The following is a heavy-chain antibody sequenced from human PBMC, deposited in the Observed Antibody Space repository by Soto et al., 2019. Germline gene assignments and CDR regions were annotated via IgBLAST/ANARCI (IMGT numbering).Heavy chain of an antibody. J-gene: IGHJ4*02. CDR1: GFTFSSYW. Sequence: GGSLRLSCAASGFTFSSYWMSWVRQAPGKGLEWVANIKQDGSEKYYVDSVKGRFTISRDNAKNSLYLQMNSLRAEDTAVYYCARVSRSISPWELRQDYWVQGTLVTVSS. CDR2: IKQDGSEK. V-gene: IGHV3-7*03. CDR3: ARVSRSISPWELRQDY. D-gene: IGHD1-26*01.